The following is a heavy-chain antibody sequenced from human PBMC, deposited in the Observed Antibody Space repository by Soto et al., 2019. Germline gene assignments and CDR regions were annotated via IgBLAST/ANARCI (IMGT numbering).Heavy chain of an antibody. CDR2: ITSDTSTI. CDR1: GFPFSIYS. Sequence: EVQLVESGGGLVQPGGSLRLTCVASGFPFSIYSMNWVRQAPGKGLEWSSYITSDTSTIKYADSVKGRFTISRDNAKNVVYLQMNSLRDEDTAVYFCARSVEGHFDYWGQGTVVTVSS. CDR3: ARSVEGHFDY. D-gene: IGHD6-19*01. V-gene: IGHV3-48*02. J-gene: IGHJ4*02.